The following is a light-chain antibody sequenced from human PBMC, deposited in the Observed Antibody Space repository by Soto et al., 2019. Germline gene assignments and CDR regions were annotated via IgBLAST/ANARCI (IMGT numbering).Light chain of an antibody. CDR2: GAS. J-gene: IGKJ1*01. CDR1: QTFSSSF. Sequence: EIVLTQSPGTLSLSPGERATLSCRASQTFSSSFFAWYQQKPGQAPRLLIYGASTRATGIPDRFSGSASGTDVTLTISRLEPEDFAVYFYHQCASSLTFGQGTKVEIK. CDR3: HQCASSLT. V-gene: IGKV3-20*01.